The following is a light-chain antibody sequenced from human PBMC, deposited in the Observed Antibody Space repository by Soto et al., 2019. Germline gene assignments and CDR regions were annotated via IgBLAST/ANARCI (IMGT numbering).Light chain of an antibody. CDR3: LEYSHWPHN. CDR1: QGLVYRNGNTF. J-gene: IGKJ2*01. Sequence: DVVMTQSPLSLPVTLGQPASISCRTSQGLVYRNGNTFLDWFFQRPGQSPRRLIYYVSNRDFGVPDRFRGCRCGTDFTPDISRVETEDVGVYYCLEYSHWPHNSGQGTNLEIK. V-gene: IGKV2-30*01. CDR2: YVS.